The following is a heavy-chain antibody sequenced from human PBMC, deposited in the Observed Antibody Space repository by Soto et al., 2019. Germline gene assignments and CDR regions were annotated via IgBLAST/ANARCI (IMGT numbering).Heavy chain of an antibody. Sequence: QVQLGQSGAEVKKPGASVKVSCKASAYTFTCYGISWVRQAPGQGLEWTGWISAYNGNTKYAQKLQGRVTMTTDTSTSTAYMELRSLRSDDTAVYYCARDAAVGLFDYWGQGTLVTVFS. CDR1: AYTFTCYG. J-gene: IGHJ4*02. D-gene: IGHD1-26*01. CDR2: ISAYNGNT. CDR3: ARDAAVGLFDY. V-gene: IGHV1-18*01.